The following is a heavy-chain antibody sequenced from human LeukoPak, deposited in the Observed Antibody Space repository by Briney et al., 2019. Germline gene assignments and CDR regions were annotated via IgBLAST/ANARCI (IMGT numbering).Heavy chain of an antibody. CDR3: VREAAGWELQVDY. J-gene: IGHJ4*02. CDR2: INQDGSGK. Sequence: GGSLRLSCAASGFTFSNHWMTWVRQAPVKGLEYVANINQDGSGKYYVASVEGRFTLSRDKAKNSLHRRMNSLRAEETAVYYCVREAAGWELQVDYWGQGALVTVSS. CDR1: GFTFSNHW. D-gene: IGHD1-26*01. V-gene: IGHV3-7*01.